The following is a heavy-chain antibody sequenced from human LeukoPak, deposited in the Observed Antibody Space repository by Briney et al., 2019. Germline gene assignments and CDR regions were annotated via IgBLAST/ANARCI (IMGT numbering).Heavy chain of an antibody. J-gene: IGHJ4*02. CDR1: GYTFTSYY. V-gene: IGHV1-69*13. D-gene: IGHD3-16*02. Sequence: SVKVSCKASGYTFTSYYMHWVRQAPGQGLEWMGGIIPIFGTTNYAQKFQGRVTITADASTNTAYMELSSLRSEDTAVYYCAGGGIMITFGGVIVPFDYWGQGTLVTVSS. CDR3: AGGGIMITFGGVIVPFDY. CDR2: IIPIFGTT.